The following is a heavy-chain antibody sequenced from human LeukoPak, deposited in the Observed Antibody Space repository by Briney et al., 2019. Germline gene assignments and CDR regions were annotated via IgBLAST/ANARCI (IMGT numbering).Heavy chain of an antibody. CDR1: GFTFSSYG. CDR3: ATSYEAYLFDY. D-gene: IGHD2-21*01. CDR2: IWYDGSNK. Sequence: GGSLRLSCTASGFTFSSYGMHWVRQAPGKGLEWVAVIWYDGSNKYYADSVKGRFTISRDNSKNTLYLQMNSLRAEDTAVYYCATSYEAYLFDYWGQGTLVTVSS. J-gene: IGHJ4*02. V-gene: IGHV3-33*08.